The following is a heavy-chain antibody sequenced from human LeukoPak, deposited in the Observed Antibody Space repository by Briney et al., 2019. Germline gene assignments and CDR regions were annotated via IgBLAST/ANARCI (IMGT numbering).Heavy chain of an antibody. D-gene: IGHD5-24*01. CDR3: ARELLGHGYNSGDFDY. J-gene: IGHJ4*02. Sequence: PGGSLRLSCAASGFTFSSYWMSWVRQAPGKGLEWVANIKQDGNEKYYVDSVKGRFTISRDNAKNSLYLQMNSLRAEDTAVYYCARELLGHGYNSGDFDYWGQGTLVTVSS. CDR1: GFTFSSYW. CDR2: IKQDGNEK. V-gene: IGHV3-7*01.